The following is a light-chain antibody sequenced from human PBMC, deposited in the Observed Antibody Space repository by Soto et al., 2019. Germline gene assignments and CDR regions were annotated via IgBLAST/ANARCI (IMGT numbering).Light chain of an antibody. CDR3: SSYGGGDTFHVI. V-gene: IGLV2-14*02. CDR2: EGT. CDR1: SSDVGSYNL. J-gene: IGLJ2*01. Sequence: QSALTQPASVSASPGQSITIPCTGTSSDVGSYNLVSWFQQHPGKVPKLLIYEGTKRPSGVPDRFSGSKSGNTASLTVSGLRADDEAVYYCSSYGGGDTFHVIFGGGTKLTVL.